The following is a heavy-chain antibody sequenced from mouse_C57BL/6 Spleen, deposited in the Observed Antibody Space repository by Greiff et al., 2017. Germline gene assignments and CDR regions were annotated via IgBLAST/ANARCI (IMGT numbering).Heavy chain of an antibody. CDR1: GFTFSSYA. CDR3: TRDRTLFAY. Sequence: EVHLVESGEGLVKPGGSLKLSCAASGFTFSSYAMSWVRQTPEKRLEWVAYISSGGDYIYCADTVKGRFTISRDNARNTLYLQMSSLKSEDTAMYYCTRDRTLFAYWGQGTLVTVSA. CDR2: ISSGGDYI. V-gene: IGHV5-9-1*02. J-gene: IGHJ3*01.